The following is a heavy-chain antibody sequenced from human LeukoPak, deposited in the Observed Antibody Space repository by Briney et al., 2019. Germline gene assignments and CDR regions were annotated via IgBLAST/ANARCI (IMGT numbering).Heavy chain of an antibody. Sequence: SETLSLTCTVSGGSISSYYWSWIRQPPGKGLEWIGYIYYSGSTNHNPSLKSRVTISVDTSKNQFSLKLSSVTAADTAVYYCASLAADYYYYGMDVWGQGTTVTVSS. J-gene: IGHJ6*02. CDR1: GGSISSYY. V-gene: IGHV4-59*01. CDR3: ASLAADYYYYGMDV. D-gene: IGHD6-19*01. CDR2: IYYSGST.